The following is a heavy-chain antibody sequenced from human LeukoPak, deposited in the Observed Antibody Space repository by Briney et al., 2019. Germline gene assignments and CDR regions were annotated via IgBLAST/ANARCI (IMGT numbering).Heavy chain of an antibody. CDR2: ISSSGSTI. D-gene: IGHD3-10*01. CDR1: GITLSSYN. V-gene: IGHV3-48*04. CDR3: ARSNVLLWFGESPDAFDI. Sequence: GGALRLSCAASGITLSSYNMNWVRQAPGKGLEWVSYISSSGSTIYYADSVKGRFTISRDNAKNSLYLQMNSLRAEDTAVYYCARSNVLLWFGESPDAFDIWGQGTMVTVSS. J-gene: IGHJ3*02.